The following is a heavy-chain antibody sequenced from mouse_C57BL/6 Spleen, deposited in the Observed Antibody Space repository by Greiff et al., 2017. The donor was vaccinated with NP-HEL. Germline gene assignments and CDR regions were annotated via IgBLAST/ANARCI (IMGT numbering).Heavy chain of an antibody. CDR1: GFNIKDDY. CDR2: IDPENGDT. D-gene: IGHD1-1*01. J-gene: IGHJ2*01. CDR3: TTTTVVPFDY. Sequence: EVQLQQSGAELVRPGASVKLSCTASGFNIKDDYMHWVKQRPEQGLEWIGWIDPENGDTEYASKFQGKATITADTSSNTAYLQLSSLTSEDTAVYYCTTTTVVPFDYWGQGTTLTVSS. V-gene: IGHV14-4*01.